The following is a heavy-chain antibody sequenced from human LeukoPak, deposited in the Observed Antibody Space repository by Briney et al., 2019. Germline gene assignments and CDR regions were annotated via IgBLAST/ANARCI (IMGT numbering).Heavy chain of an antibody. D-gene: IGHD1-26*01. CDR2: ISSSSSTI. Sequence: RRSLRPSCAASGFTFSSYSMNWVRQAPGKGLEWVSYISSSSSTIYYADSVQGRFTISRDNAKNSLYLQMNSRRAEDTAVYYCSSDSGSYKGHWFDPWGQGTLVTVSS. V-gene: IGHV3-48*01. J-gene: IGHJ5*02. CDR3: SSDSGSYKGHWFDP. CDR1: GFTFSSYS.